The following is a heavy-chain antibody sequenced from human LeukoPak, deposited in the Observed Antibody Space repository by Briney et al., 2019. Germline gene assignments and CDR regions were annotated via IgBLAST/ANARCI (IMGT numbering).Heavy chain of an antibody. J-gene: IGHJ4*02. CDR1: GYTFTGYY. CDR2: INPTSGDT. CDR3: ARDGDYGMGIRYFDY. D-gene: IGHD4-17*01. Sequence: ASVKVSCKASGYTFTGYYIHWVRQAPGQGLEWMGWINPTSGDTKYAQKFQGRVTMTRDTSISTAYMDLSRLRSDDTAVYYCARDGDYGMGIRYFDYWGQGTLVIVSS. V-gene: IGHV1-2*02.